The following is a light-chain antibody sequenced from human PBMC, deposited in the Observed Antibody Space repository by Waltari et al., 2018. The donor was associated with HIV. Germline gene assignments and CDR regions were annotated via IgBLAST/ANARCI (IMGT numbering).Light chain of an antibody. V-gene: IGKV4-1*01. Sequence: DIVMTQSPDSLVVSLGERATINCKSSESVLKSSSYRNYLAWYQQKPGQRPKLLIYWASIRESGVPDRFRASGAGTDFTRTITNLQAEDVAVYYCQQYSGIPYTFGQGTKLEIK. CDR1: ESVLKSSSYRNY. J-gene: IGKJ2*01. CDR3: QQYSGIPYT. CDR2: WAS.